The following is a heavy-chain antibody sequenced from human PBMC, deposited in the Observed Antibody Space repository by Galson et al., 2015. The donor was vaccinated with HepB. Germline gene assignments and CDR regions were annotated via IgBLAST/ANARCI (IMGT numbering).Heavy chain of an antibody. D-gene: IGHD4-23*01. CDR1: GFTFSGSA. Sequence: SLRLSCAASGFTFSGSAMHWVRQASGKGLEWVGRIRSKANSYATAYAASVKGRFTISRDDSKNTAYLQMNSLKTEDTAVYYCTSGWNGGNSVGWGQGTLVTVSS. J-gene: IGHJ4*02. CDR3: TSGWNGGNSVG. V-gene: IGHV3-73*01. CDR2: IRSKANSYAT.